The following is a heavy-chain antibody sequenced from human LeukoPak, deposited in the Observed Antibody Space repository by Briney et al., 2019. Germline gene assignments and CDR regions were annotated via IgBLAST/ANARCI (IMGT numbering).Heavy chain of an antibody. CDR2: ITNDGSST. J-gene: IGHJ4*02. Sequence: PGGSLRLSCAASGLTFSSHWMHWVCQAPGKGLVWVSRITNDGSSTTYADSVKGRFTVSRDNAKNTLYLQVNNLRAEDTAVYYCARGPNSNWSGLDFWGQGTLLTVSS. V-gene: IGHV3-74*01. CDR3: ARGPNSNWSGLDF. CDR1: GLTFSSHW. D-gene: IGHD6-6*01.